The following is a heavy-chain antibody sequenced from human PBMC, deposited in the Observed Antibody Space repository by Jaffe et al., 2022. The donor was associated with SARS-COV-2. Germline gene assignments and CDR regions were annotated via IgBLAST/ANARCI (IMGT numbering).Heavy chain of an antibody. CDR1: GGSISSVSYY. V-gene: IGHV4-61*02. D-gene: IGHD2-15*01. Sequence: QVQLQESGPGLVKSSQTLSLTCTVSGGSISSVSYYWSWIRQPAGKGLEWIGRIYSSGSTNYNPSLKSRVTISVDTSKNQFSLKLNSVTAADTAVYYCARSQKYCSGGTCYVTHFDSWGQGTLVTVSS. CDR2: IYSSGST. CDR3: ARSQKYCSGGTCYVTHFDS. J-gene: IGHJ4*02.